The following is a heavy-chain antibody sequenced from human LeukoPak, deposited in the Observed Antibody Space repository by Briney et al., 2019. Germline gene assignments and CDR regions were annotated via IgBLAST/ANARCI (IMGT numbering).Heavy chain of an antibody. CDR1: GYTFTSYA. D-gene: IGHD5-18*01. CDR3: ARIGGFSYATYYYFYMDV. J-gene: IGHJ6*03. V-gene: IGHV7-4-1*02. CDR2: ISTNTGNP. Sequence: ASVKVSCKASGYTFTSYALNWVRQAPGQGLEWMGWISTNTGNPTYAQGFTGRFVFSLDTSVSTAYLQISSLTAEDTAVYYCARIGGFSYATYYYFYMDVWGKGTTVTVSS.